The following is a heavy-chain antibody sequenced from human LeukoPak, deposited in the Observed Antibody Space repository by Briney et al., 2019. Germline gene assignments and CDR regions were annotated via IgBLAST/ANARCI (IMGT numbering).Heavy chain of an antibody. CDR3: ARGHYYDSSGPDAFDI. CDR1: GGTFSSYA. CDR2: IIPIFGIA. V-gene: IGHV1-69*04. Sequence: SVKVSCKASGGTFSSYAISWVRQAPGQGLEWMGRIIPIFGIANYAQKFQGRVTITADKSTSTAYMELSSLRSEETAVYYWARGHYYDSSGPDAFDIWGQGTMFTVSS. D-gene: IGHD3-22*01. J-gene: IGHJ3*02.